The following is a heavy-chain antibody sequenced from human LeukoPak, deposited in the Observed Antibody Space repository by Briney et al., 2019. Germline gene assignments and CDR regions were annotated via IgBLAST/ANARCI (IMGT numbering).Heavy chain of an antibody. D-gene: IGHD3-10*01. CDR2: MNPNSGNT. J-gene: IGHJ4*02. CDR1: GYTFTSYD. Sequence: ASVKVSCKASGYTFTSYDINWVRQATGQGLEWMGWMNPNSGNTGYAQKFQGRVTITRDTSISTAYMELSSLRSEDTAVYYCARGPSMVRGVIVVYFDYWGQGTLVTVSS. CDR3: ARGPSMVRGVIVVYFDY. V-gene: IGHV1-8*03.